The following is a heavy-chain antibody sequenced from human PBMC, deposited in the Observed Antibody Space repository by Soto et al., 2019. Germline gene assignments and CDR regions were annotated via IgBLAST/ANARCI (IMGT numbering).Heavy chain of an antibody. J-gene: IGHJ4*02. Sequence: QVQLVASGGGVVQPGRSLRLSCSASGFTFRNYGMHWVHQAPGKGLEWVAVIWYDGSNKYYADSVKGRFTISRDNSKNTLYLQMNSLRAEDTAVYYCARDQRNWNFYFDYWGQGTLVTVSS. D-gene: IGHD1-7*01. CDR3: ARDQRNWNFYFDY. CDR1: GFTFRNYG. V-gene: IGHV3-33*01. CDR2: IWYDGSNK.